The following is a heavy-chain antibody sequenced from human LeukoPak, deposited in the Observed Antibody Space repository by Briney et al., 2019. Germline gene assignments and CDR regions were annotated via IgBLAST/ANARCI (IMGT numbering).Heavy chain of an antibody. V-gene: IGHV1-69*05. CDR3: ARVYCGGDCYHDAFDI. CDR1: GGTFSSYA. J-gene: IGHJ3*02. Sequence: GASVKVSCKASGGTFSSYAISWVRQAPGQGLEWMGGITPIFGTANYAQKFQGRVTITTDESTSTAYMELSSLRSEDTAVYYCARVYCGGDCYHDAFDIWGQGTMVTVSS. D-gene: IGHD2-21*02. CDR2: ITPIFGTA.